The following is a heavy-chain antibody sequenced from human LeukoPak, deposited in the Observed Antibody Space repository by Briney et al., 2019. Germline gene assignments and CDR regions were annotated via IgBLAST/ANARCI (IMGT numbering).Heavy chain of an antibody. CDR1: GYTFTGYY. CDR3: ARDPSPIVVVVAAMSWFDP. Sequence: PLASVKVSCKASGYTFTGYYMHWVRQAPGQGLEWMGWINPNSGGTNYAQKFQGRVTMTRDTSISTAYMELSRLRSDDTAVYYCARDPSPIVVVVAAMSWFDPWGQGTLVTVSS. V-gene: IGHV1-2*02. D-gene: IGHD2-15*01. J-gene: IGHJ5*02. CDR2: INPNSGGT.